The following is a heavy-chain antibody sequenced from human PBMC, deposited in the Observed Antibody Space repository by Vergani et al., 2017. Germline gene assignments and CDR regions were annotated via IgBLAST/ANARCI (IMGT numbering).Heavy chain of an antibody. D-gene: IGHD1-7*01. CDR2: ISWTSSSI. J-gene: IGHJ4*02. Sequence: EVQLVESGGGLVQPGGSLRLSCAASGFTFSTYRMNWVRQAPGKGLEWVSYISWTSSSIYYADSVKGRFTISRDNAKNSLYLQMNSLRAEDTAVYYCARDDTENYSYFDYWGQGTLVTVSS. CDR3: ARDDTENYSYFDY. CDR1: GFTFSTYR. V-gene: IGHV3-48*01.